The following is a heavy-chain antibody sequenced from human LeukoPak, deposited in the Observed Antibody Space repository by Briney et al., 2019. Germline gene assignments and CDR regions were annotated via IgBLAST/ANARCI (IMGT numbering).Heavy chain of an antibody. D-gene: IGHD3-22*01. CDR3: ARQASVVVVITGMDV. CDR1: GFTFSSYE. J-gene: IGHJ6*02. V-gene: IGHV3-48*03. CDR2: ISSSGSTI. Sequence: QPGGSLRLSCAASGFTFSSYEMNWVRQAPGKGLEWVSYISSSGSTIYYADSVKGRFTISRDNAKNSLYLQMNGLRAEDTAVYYCARQASVVVVITGMDVWGQGTTVTVSS.